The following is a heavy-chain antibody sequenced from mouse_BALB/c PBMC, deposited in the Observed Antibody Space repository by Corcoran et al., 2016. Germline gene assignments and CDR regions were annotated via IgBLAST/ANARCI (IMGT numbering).Heavy chain of an antibody. CDR1: GYTFTDYG. V-gene: IGHV9-3*02. CDR3: ARGSSGYDY. CDR2: INTNTGEP. D-gene: IGHD3-1*01. J-gene: IGHJ2*01. Sequence: QIQLVQSGPKLKKPGETVKISCKASGYTFTDYGMNWVKQAPGKGLKWMGWINTNTGEPTYAEEFKGRFAFSLETSASTAYLQINNLKNEDTATYFCARGSSGYDYWGQGTTLTVSS.